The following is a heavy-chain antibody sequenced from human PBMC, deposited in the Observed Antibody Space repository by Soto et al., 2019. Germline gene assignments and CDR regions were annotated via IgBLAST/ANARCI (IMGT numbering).Heavy chain of an antibody. D-gene: IGHD2-15*01. CDR3: ARDGVSYCSGGSCYLEGYFQH. V-gene: IGHV1-18*01. J-gene: IGHJ1*01. Sequence: GASVKVCCKASVYTFTSYGSSWVRQATGQGLEWMGWISAYNGNTNYAQKLQGRVTMTTDTSTSTAYMELRSLRSDDTAVYYCARDGVSYCSGGSCYLEGYFQHWGQGTLVTVSS. CDR1: VYTFTSYG. CDR2: ISAYNGNT.